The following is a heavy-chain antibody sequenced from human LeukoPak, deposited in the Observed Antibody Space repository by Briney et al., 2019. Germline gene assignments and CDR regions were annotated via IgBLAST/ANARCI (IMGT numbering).Heavy chain of an antibody. Sequence: GGSLRLSCAASGFTFSSFAMSWVRQAPGKGPEWVSVISGSGGSTYYADPMKGRLTISRDNFKDTLYLQMSNLRAEDTAVYYCAKSGYCSGGNCFAWVDYWGQGTLVTVSS. J-gene: IGHJ4*02. CDR1: GFTFSSFA. CDR3: AKSGYCSGGNCFAWVDY. D-gene: IGHD2-15*01. V-gene: IGHV3-23*01. CDR2: ISGSGGST.